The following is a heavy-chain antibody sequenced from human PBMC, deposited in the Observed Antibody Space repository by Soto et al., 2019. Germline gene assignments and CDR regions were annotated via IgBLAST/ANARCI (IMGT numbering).Heavy chain of an antibody. CDR2: VSAYNGNT. D-gene: IGHD3-22*01. V-gene: IGHV1-18*01. CDR1: GYTFTSYG. Sequence: ASVKVSCKASGYTFTSYGISWVRQAPGQGLEWMGWVSAYNGNTNYAQKLQGRVTMTTDTSTSTAYMELRSLRSDDTAVYYCARVLTVYYDRTGYTDHWGQGTLVTVSS. J-gene: IGHJ4*02. CDR3: ARVLTVYYDRTGYTDH.